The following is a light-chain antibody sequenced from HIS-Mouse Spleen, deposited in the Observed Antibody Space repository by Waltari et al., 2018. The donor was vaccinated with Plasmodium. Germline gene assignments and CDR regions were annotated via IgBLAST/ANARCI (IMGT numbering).Light chain of an antibody. V-gene: IGKV3-11*01. CDR3: QQRSNWPSLT. CDR1: QSVSSD. Sequence: EIVLTQSPATLSLSPGDRATLPCRASQSVSSDLAWYQQKPGQAPRLLIYDASNRATGIPARFSGSGSGTDFTLTISSLEPEDFAVYYCQQRSNWPSLTFGGGTKVEIK. CDR2: DAS. J-gene: IGKJ4*01.